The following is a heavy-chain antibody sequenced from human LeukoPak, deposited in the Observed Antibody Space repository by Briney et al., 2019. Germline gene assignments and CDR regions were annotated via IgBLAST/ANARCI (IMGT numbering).Heavy chain of an antibody. V-gene: IGHV4-59*08. CDR2: IYYSGST. CDR3: ARRGYYGWGSVY. Sequence: SETLSLTCTVSGGSISSYYWSWIRQPPGKGLEWIGYIYYSGSTNYNPSLKSRVTISVDTSKNKFSLKLSPVTAADTAIYYCARRGYYGWGSVYWGQGTLVTVSS. J-gene: IGHJ4*02. D-gene: IGHD3-10*01. CDR1: GGSISSYY.